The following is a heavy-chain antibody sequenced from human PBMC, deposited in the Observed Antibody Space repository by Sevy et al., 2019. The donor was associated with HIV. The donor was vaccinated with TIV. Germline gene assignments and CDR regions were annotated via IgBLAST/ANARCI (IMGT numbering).Heavy chain of an antibody. CDR3: ARVVAYCSGGTCFPGYYYGMDV. Sequence: GGSLRLSCAASGFTFSSYNMNWVRQAPGKGLEWVSSISSSSNYINYADPVKGRFTISRENAGNSLYLEMNTLIAEDTAVYYCARVVAYCSGGTCFPGYYYGMDVWGQGTTVTVSS. V-gene: IGHV3-21*01. CDR2: ISSSSNYI. CDR1: GFTFSSYN. J-gene: IGHJ6*02. D-gene: IGHD2-15*01.